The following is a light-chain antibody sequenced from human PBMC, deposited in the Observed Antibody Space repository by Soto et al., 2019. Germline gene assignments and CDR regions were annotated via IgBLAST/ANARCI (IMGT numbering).Light chain of an antibody. V-gene: IGKV1-5*03. CDR3: QPYSGAPV. CDR1: QSINNR. CDR2: RAS. J-gene: IGKJ1*01. Sequence: DIQMTQSPSTLSASVGDRVIITCRASQSINNRLAWYQQSPGKAPKPLIYRASSLESGVPSRFSGSGSGTEFTLPISSLQPDDRAIYSCQPYSGAPVFGQGTKVEIK.